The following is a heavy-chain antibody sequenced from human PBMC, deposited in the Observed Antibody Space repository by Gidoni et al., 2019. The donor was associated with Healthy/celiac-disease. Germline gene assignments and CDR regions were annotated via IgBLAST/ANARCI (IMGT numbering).Heavy chain of an antibody. CDR2: MSGSGVST. V-gene: IGHV3-23*01. CDR3: AVYYYDSSGYYYGFWGAYPLDAFDI. D-gene: IGHD3-22*01. J-gene: IGHJ3*02. CDR1: GFTFSSYA. Sequence: EVQLLESGGGLVQPGGSLRLSCAASGFTFSSYALSWVRQAPGKGLEWVSAMSGSGVSTYYADSVKGRFTISRDNSKNTLYLQMNSLRAEDTAVYYCAVYYYDSSGYYYGFWGAYPLDAFDIWGQGTMVTVSS.